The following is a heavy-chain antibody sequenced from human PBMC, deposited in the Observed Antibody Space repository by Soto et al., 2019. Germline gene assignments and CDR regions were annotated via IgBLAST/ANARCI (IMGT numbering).Heavy chain of an antibody. CDR3: ARGGKRGTAYYYYGMDV. Sequence: QVQPVESGGGVVQPGRSLRLSCAASGFTFSSYGMHWVRQAPGKGLEWVAVIWYDGSNKYYADSVKGRFTISRDNSKNTLYLQMNSLRAEDTAVYYCARGGKRGTAYYYYGMDVWGQGTTVTVSS. J-gene: IGHJ6*02. CDR2: IWYDGSNK. V-gene: IGHV3-33*01. D-gene: IGHD3-16*01. CDR1: GFTFSSYG.